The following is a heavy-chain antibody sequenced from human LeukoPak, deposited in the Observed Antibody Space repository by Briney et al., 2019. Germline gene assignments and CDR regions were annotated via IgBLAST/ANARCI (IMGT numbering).Heavy chain of an antibody. V-gene: IGHV3-7*01. CDR3: VSFYETY. D-gene: IGHD2-2*01. Sequence: GGSLRLSCAASGFTFSSYWMYWVRQAPGEGLEWVANIRQDGSEKYYVDSVKGRFTISKDNAKNTVYLQMNNLRAEDTAVYYCVSFYETYWGRGTLVTVSS. J-gene: IGHJ4*02. CDR2: IRQDGSEK. CDR1: GFTFSSYW.